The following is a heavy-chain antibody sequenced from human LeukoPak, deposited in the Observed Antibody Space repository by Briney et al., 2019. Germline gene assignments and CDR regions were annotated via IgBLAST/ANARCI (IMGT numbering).Heavy chain of an antibody. CDR2: IIPIFGTA. D-gene: IGHD1-14*01. CDR1: GGTFSSYA. Sequence: GASVKVSCKASGGTFSSYAIRWVRQAPGQGLEWMGGIIPIFGTANFAQNFQGRVTITTDESTSTAYMELSSLRSEDTAVYYCATGSYQNGNYYYMDVWGKGTTVTVSS. J-gene: IGHJ6*03. V-gene: IGHV1-69*05. CDR3: ATGSYQNGNYYYMDV.